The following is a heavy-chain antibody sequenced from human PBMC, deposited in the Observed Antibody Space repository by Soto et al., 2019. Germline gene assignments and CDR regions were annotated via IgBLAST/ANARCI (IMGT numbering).Heavy chain of an antibody. D-gene: IGHD2-2*01. Sequence: QAQLVQSGAEVKKPGASVKISCKASGYNFTSYFMHWVRQAPGQGLEWMGIINPSGAPPTYTQKFQGRVTMTRDTSTSTVYMELSSLKSEDTAVYFCTREKMRDQLAKHFDFWGQGTLVTVSS. CDR3: TREKMRDQLAKHFDF. CDR1: GYNFTSYF. CDR2: INPSGAPP. V-gene: IGHV1-46*01. J-gene: IGHJ4*02.